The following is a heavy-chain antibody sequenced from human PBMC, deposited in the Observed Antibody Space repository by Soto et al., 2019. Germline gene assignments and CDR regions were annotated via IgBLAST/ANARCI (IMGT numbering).Heavy chain of an antibody. V-gene: IGHV3-23*01. CDR2: ISGSGGST. D-gene: IGHD6-13*01. CDR1: GFTFSSYA. CDR3: AKDNAPSSSWSYYYYGMDV. Sequence: GGSLRLCCAASGFTFSSYAVSWVRQAQGKGLEWVSAISGSGGSTYYADSVKGRFTISRDNSKNTLYLQMNSLRAEDTAVYYCAKDNAPSSSWSYYYYGMDVWGQGTTVTVSS. J-gene: IGHJ6*02.